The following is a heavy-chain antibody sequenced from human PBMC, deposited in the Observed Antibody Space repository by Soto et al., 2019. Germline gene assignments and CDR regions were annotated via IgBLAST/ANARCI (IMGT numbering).Heavy chain of an antibody. D-gene: IGHD3-10*01. CDR2: IIPIFGTA. CDR1: GGTFSSYA. J-gene: IGHJ4*02. CDR3: ARVGHIADYYYGSGSYYNGFDY. V-gene: IGHV1-69*13. Sequence: SVKVSCKASGGTFSSYAISWVRQAPGQGLEWMGGIIPIFGTANYAQKFQGRVTITADESTSTAYMELSSLRSEDTAVYYCARVGHIADYYYGSGSYYNGFDYWGQGTLVTVSS.